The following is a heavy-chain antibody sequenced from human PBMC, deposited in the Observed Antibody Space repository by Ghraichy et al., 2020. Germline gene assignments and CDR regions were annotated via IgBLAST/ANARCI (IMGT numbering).Heavy chain of an antibody. V-gene: IGHV3-53*01. Sequence: GGSLRLSCAASGFTVSSNYMSWVRQAPGKGLEWVSVIYSGGSTYYADSVKSRFTISRDNSKNTLYLQMNSLRAEDTAVYYCASLGVVGATPFDYWGQGTLVTVSS. D-gene: IGHD1-26*01. CDR1: GFTVSSNY. J-gene: IGHJ4*02. CDR2: IYSGGST. CDR3: ASLGVVGATPFDY.